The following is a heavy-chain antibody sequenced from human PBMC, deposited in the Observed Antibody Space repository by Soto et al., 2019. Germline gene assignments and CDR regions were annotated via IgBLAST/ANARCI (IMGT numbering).Heavy chain of an antibody. CDR3: AMSDGDYGGYNWFDP. Sequence: EVQLLESGGGLVQPGGSLRLSCAASGFTFSSYAMSWVRQAPGKGLEWVSAISGSGGSTYYADSVKGRYTISRDNSKNTLNLQMNSLRAEDKAVSYCAMSDGDYGGYNWFDPWGQGTLVTVSS. J-gene: IGHJ5*02. D-gene: IGHD4-17*01. CDR2: ISGSGGST. CDR1: GFTFSSYA. V-gene: IGHV3-23*01.